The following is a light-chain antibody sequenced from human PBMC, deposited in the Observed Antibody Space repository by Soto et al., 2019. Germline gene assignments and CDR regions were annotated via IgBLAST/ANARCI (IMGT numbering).Light chain of an antibody. J-gene: IGKJ2*01. Sequence: EIVMTQSPATLSLSPGERAALSCRASQSINSDLAWYQQKPGQPPRLLIYGASTRATGVPARFTGSESGSEFTLTISGLQSEDFAVYYCQQGHNLPLTFGQGTRLEI. CDR3: QQGHNLPLT. CDR2: GAS. V-gene: IGKV3-15*01. CDR1: QSINSD.